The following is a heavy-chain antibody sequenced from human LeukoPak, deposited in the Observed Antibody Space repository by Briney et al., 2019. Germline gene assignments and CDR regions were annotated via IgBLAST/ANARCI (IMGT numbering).Heavy chain of an antibody. Sequence: GGSLSLSCAASGFTFSSYAMSWVRQAPGKGLEYVSSIGSGGSTFYAGSVKGRFSISRDISQNTVFLQMNSLRVEDTAMYFCAKKLPGASYYFDFWGQGSLVTVSS. V-gene: IGHV3-23*01. CDR1: GFTFSSYA. CDR3: AKKLPGASYYFDF. D-gene: IGHD7-27*01. J-gene: IGHJ4*02. CDR2: IGSGGST.